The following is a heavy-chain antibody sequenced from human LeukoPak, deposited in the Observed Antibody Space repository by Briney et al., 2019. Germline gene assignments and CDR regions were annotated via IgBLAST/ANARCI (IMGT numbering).Heavy chain of an antibody. J-gene: IGHJ1*01. Sequence: SVKVSCKASGYTFTSYGISWVRQAPGQGLEWMGGIIPIFGTANYAQKFQGRVTITADESTSTAYMELSSLRSEDTAVYYCARPYSSSSYYFQHWGQGTLVTVSS. V-gene: IGHV1-69*13. CDR3: ARPYSSSSYYFQH. D-gene: IGHD6-6*01. CDR1: GYTFTSYG. CDR2: IIPIFGTA.